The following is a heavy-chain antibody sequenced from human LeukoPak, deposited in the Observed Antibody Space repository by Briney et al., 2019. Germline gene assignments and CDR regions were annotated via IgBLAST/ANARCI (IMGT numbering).Heavy chain of an antibody. J-gene: IGHJ4*02. CDR1: GFTFSSYW. V-gene: IGHV3-7*01. CDR2: IEQDGSEK. CDR3: AGPSTYYDFWSGLN. D-gene: IGHD3-3*01. Sequence: PGGSLRLSCAASGFTFSSYWMSWVRQAPGKGLEWVANIEQDGSEKYYVDSVKGRFTISRDNAKNSLYLQMNSLRAEDTAVYYCAGPSTYYDFWSGLNWGQGTLVTVSS.